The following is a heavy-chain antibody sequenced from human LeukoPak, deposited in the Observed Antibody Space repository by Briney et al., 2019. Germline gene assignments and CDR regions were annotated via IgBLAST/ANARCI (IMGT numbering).Heavy chain of an antibody. V-gene: IGHV4-59*08. J-gene: IGHJ4*02. D-gene: IGHD5-18*01. CDR1: GGSISSYY. Sequence: SETLSLTCTVSGGSISSYYWSWIRQPPGKGLEWIGYIYYSGSTNYNPSLKSRVTISVDTSKNQFSLKLSSVTAADTAVYYCARQGVDTAMGFDYWGQGTLVTVSS. CDR3: ARQGVDTAMGFDY. CDR2: IYYSGST.